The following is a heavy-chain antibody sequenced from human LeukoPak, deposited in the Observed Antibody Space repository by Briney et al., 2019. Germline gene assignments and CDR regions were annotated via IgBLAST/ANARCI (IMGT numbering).Heavy chain of an antibody. CDR3: ARASSRGYCSSTSCYTDAFDI. V-gene: IGHV4-39*07. D-gene: IGHD2-2*02. CDR2: IYYSGST. J-gene: IGHJ3*02. Sequence: SETLSLTCTVSGGSISSSSYYWGWIRQPPGKGLEWIGSIYYSGSTYYNPSLKSRVTISVDTSKNQFSLKLSSVTAADTAVYYCARASSRGYCSSTSCYTDAFDIWGQGTMVTVSS. CDR1: GGSISSSSYY.